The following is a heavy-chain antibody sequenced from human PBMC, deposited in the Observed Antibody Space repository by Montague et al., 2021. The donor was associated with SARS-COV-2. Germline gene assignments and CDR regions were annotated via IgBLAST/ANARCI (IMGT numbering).Heavy chain of an antibody. CDR1: GGSISSGDWC. CDR2: YSCSGSH. J-gene: IGHJ2*01. V-gene: IGHV4-39*02. CDR3: ARRVGGGVWDFDL. Sequence: SETLSLTCTVSGGSISSGDWCWGWLPQPQVKGLEGIGIYSCSGSHHYSRSIRSRVTLSVDTTNNHLSLRLSSVTAADTAVYYCARRVGGGVWDFDLWGRGTLVTVSS. D-gene: IGHD3-16*01.